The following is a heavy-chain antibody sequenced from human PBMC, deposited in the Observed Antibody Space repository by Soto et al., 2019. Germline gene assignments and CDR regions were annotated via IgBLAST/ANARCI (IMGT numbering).Heavy chain of an antibody. Sequence: SETLSLTCTVSGGSISSGDYYWSWIRQPPGKGLEWIGYIYYSGSTYYNPSLKSRVTISVDTSKNQFSLKLSSVTAADTAVYYCARGSSEDYYYYGVDVWGPGTTVTVSS. CDR2: IYYSGST. V-gene: IGHV4-30-4*01. J-gene: IGHJ6*02. CDR3: ARGSSEDYYYYGVDV. CDR1: GGSISSGDYY. D-gene: IGHD2-15*01.